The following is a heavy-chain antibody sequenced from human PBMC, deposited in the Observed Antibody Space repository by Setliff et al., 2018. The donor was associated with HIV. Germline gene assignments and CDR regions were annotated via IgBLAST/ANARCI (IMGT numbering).Heavy chain of an antibody. J-gene: IGHJ6*03. CDR3: AREGFTVTTLSYQYYYMDV. CDR1: GFPFSRYT. Sequence: PGGSLRLSCAASGFPFSRYTLNWVRQAPGKGLEWVSSISGSSTYIYYADSMKGRVTISRDNAKNSLSLQINSLRVEDTAVYFCAREGFTVTTLSYQYYYMDVWGKGTTVTVS. V-gene: IGHV3-21*01. D-gene: IGHD4-17*01. CDR2: ISGSSTYI.